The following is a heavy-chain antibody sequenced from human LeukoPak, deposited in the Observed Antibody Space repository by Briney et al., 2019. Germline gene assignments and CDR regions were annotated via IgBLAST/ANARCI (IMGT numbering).Heavy chain of an antibody. CDR2: INSDGSSI. V-gene: IGHV3-74*01. CDR1: GFTFSGHW. CDR3: ARVSGWNPFDY. J-gene: IGHJ4*02. D-gene: IGHD1-1*01. Sequence: GGSLRLSCAASGFTFSGHWMHWVRQAPGKGLVWVSRINSDGSSISYADSVKGRFTISRDNAKNTLYLQMNSLRAEDTAVYYCARVSGWNPFDYWGQGTLLTVSS.